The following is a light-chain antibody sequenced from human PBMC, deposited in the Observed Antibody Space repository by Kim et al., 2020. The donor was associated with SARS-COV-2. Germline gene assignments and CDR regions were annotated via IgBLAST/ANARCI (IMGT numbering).Light chain of an antibody. V-gene: IGLV1-51*01. CDR3: GTWDTSLSVGV. Sequence: QSVLMQPPSVSAAPGQKVTNSCSGRTSNIGSDSVSWYQQLPGTAPKLLIYDNNKRPSGIPDRFSGPKSGTSATLGITGLQTGDEADYYCGTWDTSLSVGVFGGGTQLTVL. CDR2: DNN. CDR1: TSNIGSDS. J-gene: IGLJ2*01.